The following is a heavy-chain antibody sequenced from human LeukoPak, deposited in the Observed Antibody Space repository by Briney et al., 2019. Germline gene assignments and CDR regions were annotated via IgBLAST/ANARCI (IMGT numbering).Heavy chain of an antibody. D-gene: IGHD6-13*01. CDR1: GFTFSSYA. CDR2: ISGSGGST. V-gene: IGHV3-23*01. Sequence: GGSLRLSCAASGFTFSSYAMSWVRQAPGKGLEWVSGISGSGGSTYYADSVKGRFIISRDNSKNTLYPQMSSLRAEDTAVYWCTQQSSSWSHSYNWFDPWGQGTLVTVSS. CDR3: TQQSSSWSHSYNWFDP. J-gene: IGHJ5*02.